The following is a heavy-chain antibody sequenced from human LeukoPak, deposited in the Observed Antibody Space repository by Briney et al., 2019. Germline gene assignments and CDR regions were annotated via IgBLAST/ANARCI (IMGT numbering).Heavy chain of an antibody. J-gene: IGHJ4*02. CDR3: ARESEEWLAPGTYDY. D-gene: IGHD6-19*01. Sequence: ASVKVSCKASGYTFTGYYMHWVRQAPGQGLEWMGWINPNSGGTNYAQKFQGRVTMTRDTSISTAYMELSRLRSDDTAVYYCARESEEWLAPGTYDYWGQGTLVTVSS. CDR2: INPNSGGT. CDR1: GYTFTGYY. V-gene: IGHV1-2*02.